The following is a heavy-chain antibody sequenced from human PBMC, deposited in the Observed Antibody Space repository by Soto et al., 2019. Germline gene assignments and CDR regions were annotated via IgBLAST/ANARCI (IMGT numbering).Heavy chain of an antibody. CDR1: GGSFSGYY. D-gene: IGHD6-13*01. CDR2: INHSGST. V-gene: IGHV4-34*01. CDR3: ARGVTYSSSWYPQHLGNWFDT. Sequence: SETLSLTCAVYGGSFSGYYWSWIRQPPGKGLEWIGEINHSGSTNYNPSLKSRVTISVDTSKNQFSLKLSSVTAADTAVYYCARGVTYSSSWYPQHLGNWFDTWGQGTLVTVSS. J-gene: IGHJ5*02.